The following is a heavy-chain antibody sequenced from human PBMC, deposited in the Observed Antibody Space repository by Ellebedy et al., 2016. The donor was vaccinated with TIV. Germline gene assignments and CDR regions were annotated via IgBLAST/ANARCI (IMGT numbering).Heavy chain of an antibody. Sequence: AASVKVSCKASGYTFVDYAIHWARQAPGQPLEWVGWINAGSGSTKYLQKLQGRVTITRDTSATTAYMELSSLTSEDTAVYYCARAPRSSGYYYYRMDVWGQGTTVSVSS. CDR2: INAGSGST. J-gene: IGHJ6*02. CDR1: GYTFVDYA. D-gene: IGHD6-19*01. CDR3: ARAPRSSGYYYYRMDV. V-gene: IGHV1-3*01.